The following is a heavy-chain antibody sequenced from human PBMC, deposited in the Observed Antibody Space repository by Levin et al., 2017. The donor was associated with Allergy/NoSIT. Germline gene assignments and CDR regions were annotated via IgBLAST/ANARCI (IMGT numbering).Heavy chain of an antibody. J-gene: IGHJ4*02. CDR2: MNPLSGNT. Sequence: ASVKVSCKTSGYTFSDFDIIWVRQASGQGLEWMGWMNPLSGNTGFSQKFRGRVTMTGDPSINTAYMELNSLSSEDTALYYCAGAFRGHLLSDYWGQGTLVTVSS. CDR1: GYTFSDFD. CDR3: AGAFRGHLLSDY. D-gene: IGHD3-16*01. V-gene: IGHV1-8*01.